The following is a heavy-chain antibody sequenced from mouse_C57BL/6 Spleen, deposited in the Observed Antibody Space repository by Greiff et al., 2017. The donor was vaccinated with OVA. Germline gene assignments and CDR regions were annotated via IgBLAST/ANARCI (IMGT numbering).Heavy chain of an antibody. J-gene: IGHJ2*01. CDR2: IDPSDSYT. D-gene: IGHD4-1*01. CDR3: ARRHPGDFDY. CDR1: GYTFTSYW. Sequence: QVQLQQPGAELVKPGASVKVSCKASGYTFTSYWMHWVKQRPGQGLEWIGEIDPSDSYTNYNQKFKGKATLTVDTSSSTAYMQLSSLTSEDSAVYYCARRHPGDFDYWGQGTTLTVSS. V-gene: IGHV1-69*02.